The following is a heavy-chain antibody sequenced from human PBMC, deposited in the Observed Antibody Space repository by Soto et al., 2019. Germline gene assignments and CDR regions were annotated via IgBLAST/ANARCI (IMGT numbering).Heavy chain of an antibody. CDR1: GFTFSSYW. V-gene: IGHV3-74*01. J-gene: IGHJ5*02. Sequence: PGGSLRLSCAASGFTFSSYWMHWVRQAPGKGLVWVSRINSDGSSTSYADSVKGRFTISRDNAKNTLYLQMNSLRAEDTAVYYCASAPRGRSSGWNWFDPWGQGTLVTVSS. D-gene: IGHD6-19*01. CDR3: ASAPRGRSSGWNWFDP. CDR2: INSDGSST.